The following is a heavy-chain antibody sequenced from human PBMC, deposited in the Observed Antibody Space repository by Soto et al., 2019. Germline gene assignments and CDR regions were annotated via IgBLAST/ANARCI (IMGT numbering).Heavy chain of an antibody. CDR1: GGTFSSYA. V-gene: IGHV1-69*13. CDR2: IIPIFGTA. J-gene: IGHJ6*03. D-gene: IGHD3-10*01. CDR3: ARGATYYYGSGSYYKAYYYYYMDV. Sequence: SVKVSCKASGGTFSSYAISWVRQAPGQGLEWMGGIIPIFGTANYAQKFQGRVTITADESTSTAYMELSSLRSEDTAVYYCARGATYYYGSGSYYKAYYYYYMDVWGKGTTVTVSS.